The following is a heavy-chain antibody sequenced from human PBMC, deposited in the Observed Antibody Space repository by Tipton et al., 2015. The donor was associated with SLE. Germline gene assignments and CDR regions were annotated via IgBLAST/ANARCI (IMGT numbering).Heavy chain of an antibody. V-gene: IGHV3-30*02. CDR3: ARGVGDGSHKTYYFDY. CDR2: IRYDGGNE. J-gene: IGHJ4*02. CDR1: GFALSDYA. D-gene: IGHD1-26*01. Sequence: SLRLSCVASGFALSDYAMHWVRQAPGKGLEWVAFIRYDGGNEYYADSVKGRFTISRDISKNTLYLQMNSLRPEDTAVYSCARGVGDGSHKTYYFDYWGRGTLVTVSS.